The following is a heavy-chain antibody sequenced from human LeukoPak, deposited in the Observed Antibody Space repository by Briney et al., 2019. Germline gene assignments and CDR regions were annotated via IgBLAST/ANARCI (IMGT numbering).Heavy chain of an antibody. Sequence: SETLSLTCTVSGGSISSYYWAWIRQSAGNGLEWIGRIYSSGSTYYNPSLNSRVTMSVDTSNNQFSLRLTSVTAADTAVYCCARDAYYYDTGGYYVVDYWGQGTLVTVSS. CDR3: ARDAYYYDTGGYYVVDY. V-gene: IGHV4-4*07. CDR1: GGSISSYY. J-gene: IGHJ4*02. D-gene: IGHD3-22*01. CDR2: IYSSGST.